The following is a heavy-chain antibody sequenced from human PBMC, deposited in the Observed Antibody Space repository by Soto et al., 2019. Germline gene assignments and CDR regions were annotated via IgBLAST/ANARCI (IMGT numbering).Heavy chain of an antibody. Sequence: GGSLRLSCAASGFTFSSYGMHWVRQAPGKGLEWVAVIWYDGSNKYYADSVKGRFTISRDNSKNTLYLQMNSLRAEDTAVYYCARDGLGVYFDWLFPPPGMDVWGQGSTVPVS. D-gene: IGHD3-9*01. CDR2: IWYDGSNK. CDR3: ARDGLGVYFDWLFPPPGMDV. V-gene: IGHV3-33*01. CDR1: GFTFSSYG. J-gene: IGHJ6*02.